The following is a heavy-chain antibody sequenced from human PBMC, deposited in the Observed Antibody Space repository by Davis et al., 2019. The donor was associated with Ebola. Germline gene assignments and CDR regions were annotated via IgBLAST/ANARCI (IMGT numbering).Heavy chain of an antibody. J-gene: IGHJ5*02. D-gene: IGHD2-15*01. CDR2: INPANGDI. V-gene: IGHV1-3*01. CDR3: ARSLGGGNWFGL. Sequence: ASVKVSCKASGYPFTYYTMHWVRQAPGRRLEWMGWINPANGDIMYSQKLQGRITFTRDTSANTAYMDLGGLTSEDTAVYYCARSLGGGNWFGLWGQGTLVTVSS. CDR1: GYPFTYYT.